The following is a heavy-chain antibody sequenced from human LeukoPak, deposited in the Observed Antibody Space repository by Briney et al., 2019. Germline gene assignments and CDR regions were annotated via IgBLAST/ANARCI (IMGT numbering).Heavy chain of an antibody. J-gene: IGHJ5*02. V-gene: IGHV4-59*13. CDR1: GYSISSAYY. D-gene: IGHD3-10*01. Sequence: SETLSLTCSVSGYSISSAYYWGWIRQPPGKGLEWIGYIDYSGSTNYNPSLKSRVTISVDTSKNQFSLKLTSVTAADTAVYFCARGGYYGSGNDFRFDPWGQGTLVTVSS. CDR3: ARGGYYGSGNDFRFDP. CDR2: IDYSGST.